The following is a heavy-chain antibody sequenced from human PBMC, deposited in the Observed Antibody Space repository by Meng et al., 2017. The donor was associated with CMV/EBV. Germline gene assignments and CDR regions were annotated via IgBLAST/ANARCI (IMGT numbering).Heavy chain of an antibody. CDR2: ISGSGGST. V-gene: IGHV3-23*01. CDR1: GFTFSSYA. Sequence: GESLKISCAASGFTFSSYAMSWVRQAPGKGLEWVSAISGSGGSTYYADSVKGRFTISRDNSKNTLYLQMNRLRAEDTAVYYCAKGLWLYSGIATGGYWGQGTLVTVSS. CDR3: AKGLWLYSGIATGGY. J-gene: IGHJ4*02. D-gene: IGHD1-26*01.